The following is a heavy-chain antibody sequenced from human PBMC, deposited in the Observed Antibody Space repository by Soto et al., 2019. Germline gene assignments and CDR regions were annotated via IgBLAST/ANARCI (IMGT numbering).Heavy chain of an antibody. V-gene: IGHV3-21*01. CDR2: ISSSSSYI. CDR1: GFTFSSYS. J-gene: IGHJ4*02. D-gene: IGHD6-19*01. CDR3: ARDPIAVAGNFDY. Sequence: GGSLRLSCAASGFTFSSYSMNWVRQAPGKGLEWVSSISSSSSYIYYADSVKGRFTISRDNAKNSLYLQMNSLGAEDTAVYYCARDPIAVAGNFDYWGQGTLVTVSS.